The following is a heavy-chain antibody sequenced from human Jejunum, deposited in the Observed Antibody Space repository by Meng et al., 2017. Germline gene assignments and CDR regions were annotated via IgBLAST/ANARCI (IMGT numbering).Heavy chain of an antibody. V-gene: IGHV3-23*01. CDR1: GFTFSNYV. CDR2: ISSTGDTT. D-gene: IGHD6-19*01. Sequence: GESLKISCTASGFTFSNYVMSWVRQAPGKGLEWVSTISSTGDTTYYADSVKGRFTISRDNSKNTLYVQMNSLRAEDTAVYYCAKGYNNGCLDTWGQGTLVTVSS. CDR3: AKGYNNGCLDT. J-gene: IGHJ5*02.